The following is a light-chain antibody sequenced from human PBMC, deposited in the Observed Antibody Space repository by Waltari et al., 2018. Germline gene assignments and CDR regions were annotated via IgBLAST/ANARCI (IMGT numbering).Light chain of an antibody. CDR3: CSYASSMV. CDR2: GVT. Sequence: QSALTQPAFVSGSPGQSIPISCTGTSSDVGTYNVVSWYQHHPGKAPKLNIYGVTNRAVGVSNPCSGSKSGNSASMTSFRVQTEDEAYCYSCSYASSMVFGGGTKLTVL. J-gene: IGLJ2*01. V-gene: IGLV2-23*02. CDR1: SSDVGTYNV.